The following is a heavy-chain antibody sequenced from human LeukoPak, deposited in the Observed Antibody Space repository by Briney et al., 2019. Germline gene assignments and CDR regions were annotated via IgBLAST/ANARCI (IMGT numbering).Heavy chain of an antibody. V-gene: IGHV3-23*01. D-gene: IGHD3-10*01. J-gene: IGHJ4*02. CDR3: AKDRGSGSGSYTWGIFDC. Sequence: PGGSLRLSCAVSGFTFSSFAMNWVRQAPGKRLEWVSYISSSGSTIYYADSVKGRFTISRDNSKNTLSLQMNILRAEDTAVYYCAKDRGSGSGSYTWGIFDCWGQGTLVTVSS. CDR1: GFTFSSFA. CDR2: ISSSGSTI.